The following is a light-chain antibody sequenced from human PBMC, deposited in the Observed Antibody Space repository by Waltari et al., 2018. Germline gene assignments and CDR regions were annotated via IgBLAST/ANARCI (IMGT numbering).Light chain of an antibody. CDR1: SPNIGRNT. CDR3: AAWDDSLNGPV. Sequence: SVLTQPPSASGTPGPRVTLSCSGRSPNIGRNTVNWYQPLPCTAPTRLIYSNNQRPSGVPDRFSGSKSGTSASLAISGLQSEDEADYYCAAWDDSLNGPVFGGGTKLTVL. CDR2: SNN. J-gene: IGLJ2*01. V-gene: IGLV1-44*01.